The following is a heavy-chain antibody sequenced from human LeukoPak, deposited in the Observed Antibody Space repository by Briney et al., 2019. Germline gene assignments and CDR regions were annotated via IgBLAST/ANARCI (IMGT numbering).Heavy chain of an antibody. CDR2: MNPNSGNT. Sequence: ASVKVSCKASGYTFTSYDIKWVRQATGQGLEWMGWMNPNSGNTGYAQKLQGRVTMTTDTSTSTAYMELRSLRSDDTAVYYCARIPGRLRADYYYYYMDVWGKGTTVTVSS. V-gene: IGHV1-8*02. CDR1: GYTFTSYD. D-gene: IGHD5-12*01. CDR3: ARIPGRLRADYYYYYMDV. J-gene: IGHJ6*03.